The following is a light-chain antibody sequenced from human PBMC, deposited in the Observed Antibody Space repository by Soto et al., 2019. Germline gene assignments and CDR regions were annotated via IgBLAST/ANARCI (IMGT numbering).Light chain of an antibody. V-gene: IGLV2-8*01. CDR2: EVN. J-gene: IGLJ1*01. CDR1: SSDVGGYNY. Sequence: QSALTQPPSASGSPGQSVTISCTGTSSDVGGYNYVSWYQQHPGKVPKLMVYEVNKRPSGVPDRFSGSKSGNTASLTVSGLRAEDEDDYYCTSYAGGNNVFGTGTKVTVL. CDR3: TSYAGGNNV.